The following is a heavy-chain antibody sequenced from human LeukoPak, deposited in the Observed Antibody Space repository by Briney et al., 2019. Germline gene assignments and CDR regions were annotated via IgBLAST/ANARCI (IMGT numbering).Heavy chain of an antibody. J-gene: IGHJ4*02. V-gene: IGHV3-7*01. D-gene: IGHD6-19*01. CDR2: INQDGSDK. CDR3: ARGEQAVAGTGCGY. CDR1: GFTFSNSW. Sequence: PGGSLRLSCAVSGFTFSNSWMSWVRQAPGKGLEWVASINQDGSDKHYVESLQGRFTISRDNAKNSLYLQMNSLRAEDTAVYYCARGEQAVAGTGCGYWGQGTLVTVSS.